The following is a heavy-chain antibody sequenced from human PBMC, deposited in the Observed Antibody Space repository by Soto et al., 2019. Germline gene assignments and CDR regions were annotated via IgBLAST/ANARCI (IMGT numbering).Heavy chain of an antibody. V-gene: IGHV1-3*01. J-gene: IGHJ4*02. CDR3: ARDSPPSDY. Sequence: ASVKVSCKASGYTFTGYYMHWVRQAPGQRLEWMGWINAGNGNRKYSQKFQGRVTITRDTSASTAYMELSSLRSEDTAVYYCARDSPPSDYWGQGTLVTVSS. CDR2: INAGNGNR. CDR1: GYTFTGYY.